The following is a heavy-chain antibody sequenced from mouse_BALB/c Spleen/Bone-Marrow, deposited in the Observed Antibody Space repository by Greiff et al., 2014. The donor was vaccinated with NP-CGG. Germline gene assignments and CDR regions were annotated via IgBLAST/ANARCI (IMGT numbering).Heavy chain of an antibody. Sequence: VQLKESGADLVKPGASVKLSCTTSGFNIKDTFMHWVKQRPEQGLEWIGRIDPASGNTKYDPKFQGKATITADTSSYKVSLQLSGLTSEDTAVYYCAHDAPFTYWGHGTLVTVSA. CDR3: AHDAPFTY. J-gene: IGHJ3*01. V-gene: IGHV14-3*02. CDR2: IDPASGNT. D-gene: IGHD2-3*01. CDR1: GFNIKDTF.